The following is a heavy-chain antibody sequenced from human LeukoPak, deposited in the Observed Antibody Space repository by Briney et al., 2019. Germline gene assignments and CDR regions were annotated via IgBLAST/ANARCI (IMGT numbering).Heavy chain of an antibody. Sequence: PGGSLRLSCAVSGFTFSSYWMSWVRQAPGKGLEWVANIKQDGSEKYYVDSVKGRFTISRDNAKNSLYLQMNSLSAEDTAVYYCARADDFWSGSYGNYFDYWGQGTLVTVSS. CDR2: IKQDGSEK. V-gene: IGHV3-7*01. D-gene: IGHD3-3*01. CDR3: ARADDFWSGSYGNYFDY. CDR1: GFTFSSYW. J-gene: IGHJ4*02.